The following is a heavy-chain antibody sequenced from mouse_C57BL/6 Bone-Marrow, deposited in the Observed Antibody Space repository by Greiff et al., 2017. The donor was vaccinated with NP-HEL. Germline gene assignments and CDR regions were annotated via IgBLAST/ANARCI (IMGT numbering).Heavy chain of an antibody. CDR2: ISNGGGST. V-gene: IGHV5-12*01. CDR1: GFTFSDYY. CDR3: ARHPSTMVTGYAMDY. J-gene: IGHJ4*01. Sequence: EVKLVESGGGLVQPGGSLKLSCAASGFTFSDYYMYWVRQTPEKRLEWVAYISNGGGSTYYPDTVKGRFTISRDNAKNTLYLQMSRLKSEDTAMYYCARHPSTMVTGYAMDYWGQGTSVTVSS. D-gene: IGHD2-2*01.